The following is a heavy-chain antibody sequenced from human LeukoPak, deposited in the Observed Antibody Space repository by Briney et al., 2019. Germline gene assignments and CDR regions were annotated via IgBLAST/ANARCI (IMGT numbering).Heavy chain of an antibody. V-gene: IGHV3-66*01. Sequence: QPGGSLRLSCAPSGFTVSSYHMSWVRQSPGKGLEWVSTIYAGGDTFYADSVQGRFTISRDNSKNTLYLQMNSLRAEDTAVYHCARVDSRTAQFDYWGQGTLVTVSS. D-gene: IGHD6-13*01. CDR3: ARVDSRTAQFDY. CDR1: GFTVSSYH. J-gene: IGHJ4*02. CDR2: IYAGGDT.